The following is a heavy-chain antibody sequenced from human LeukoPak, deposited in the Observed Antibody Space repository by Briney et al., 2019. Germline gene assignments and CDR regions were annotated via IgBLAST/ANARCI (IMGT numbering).Heavy chain of an antibody. V-gene: IGHV3-49*04. D-gene: IGHD3-16*01. Sequence: PGRSLRLSCTGSGYTFGDYAMSWVRQSPGKGLEWVSLIRSKAFGGATEYAASVKGRFTISRDDSKSLAYLQMNSLKTEDTAMYYCTRDGGTLDYWGQGTLVTVSS. J-gene: IGHJ4*02. CDR1: GYTFGDYA. CDR2: IRSKAFGGAT. CDR3: TRDGGTLDY.